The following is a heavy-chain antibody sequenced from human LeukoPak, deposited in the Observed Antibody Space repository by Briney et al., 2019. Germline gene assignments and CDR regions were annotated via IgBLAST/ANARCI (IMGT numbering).Heavy chain of an antibody. CDR1: GGSLRGYY. Sequence: SETLSLTCAVYGGSLRGYYSWTWIRQSPGSGLEWIGEINHTGSSTYNPSLKSRATMSVDTSKNQFSLNLTSVTDADTAVYFCAKGGRPQGSGAVRYWGQGTLVTVSS. CDR2: INHTGSS. CDR3: AKGGRPQGSGAVRY. J-gene: IGHJ4*02. D-gene: IGHD3-10*01. V-gene: IGHV4-34*01.